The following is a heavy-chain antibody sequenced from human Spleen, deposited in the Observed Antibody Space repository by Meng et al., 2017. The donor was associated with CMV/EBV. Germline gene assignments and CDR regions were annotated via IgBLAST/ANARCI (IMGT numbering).Heavy chain of an antibody. CDR3: ARGYYYDSSGYYAVSAFDI. D-gene: IGHD3-22*01. CDR1: AHSISSAYQ. V-gene: IGHV4-61*03. J-gene: IGHJ3*02. Sequence: SETLSLTCTVSAHSISSAYQWAWIRQPPGKGLEWIGYFYYSGSTRYNPSLESRVTISVDTSKNHFSLKLTSVTAADTAIYYCARGYYYDSSGYYAVSAFDIWGQGTMVTVSS. CDR2: FYYSGST.